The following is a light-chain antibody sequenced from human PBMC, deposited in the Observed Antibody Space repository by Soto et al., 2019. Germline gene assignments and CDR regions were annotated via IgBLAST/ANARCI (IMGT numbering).Light chain of an antibody. CDR1: SSDVGGYNY. CDR2: DGS. CDR3: SSYTSSSTRHV. V-gene: IGLV2-14*01. J-gene: IGLJ1*01. Sequence: QSALTQPASVSGSPGQSITISCTGTSSDVGGYNYVSWYQQHPGKAPKLMIYDGSNRPSGVSNRFSGSKSGNTASLTISGLPADDEADYYCSSYTSSSTRHVFGTGTKLTVL.